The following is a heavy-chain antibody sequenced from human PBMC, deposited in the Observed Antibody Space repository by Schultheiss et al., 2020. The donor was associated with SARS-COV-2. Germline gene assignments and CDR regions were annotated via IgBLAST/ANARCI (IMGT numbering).Heavy chain of an antibody. CDR1: GYTFTGYY. CDR3: APGGSITIFGVVTDPNNWFDP. J-gene: IGHJ5*02. CDR2: INPSGGST. Sequence: ASVKVSCKASGYTFTGYYMHWVRQAPGQGLEWMGIINPSGGSTSYAQKFQGRVTMTRDTSTSTVYMELRSLRSDDTAVYYCAPGGSITIFGVVTDPNNWFDPWGQGTLVTVSS. D-gene: IGHD3-3*01. V-gene: IGHV1-46*01.